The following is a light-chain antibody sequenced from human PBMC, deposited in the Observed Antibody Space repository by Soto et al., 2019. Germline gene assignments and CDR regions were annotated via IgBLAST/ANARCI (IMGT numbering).Light chain of an antibody. J-gene: IGKJ5*01. CDR1: QGIRSA. V-gene: IGKV1-6*01. Sequence: IQMTQSPSSLSASVGDRVTLTCRASQGIRSALAWYQQKPGQAPKVVIYAASNLQSGVPPRFSGSGSGADVTLTISSLQPEDFATYYCGQDYHYPIIFGRGTRLDIK. CDR3: GQDYHYPII. CDR2: AAS.